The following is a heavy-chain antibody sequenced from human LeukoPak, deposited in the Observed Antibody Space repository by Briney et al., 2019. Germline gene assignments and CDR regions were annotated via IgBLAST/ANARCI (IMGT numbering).Heavy chain of an antibody. CDR2: MNPNSGNT. CDR1: GYTFTSYD. Sequence: ASVKVSCKASGYTFTSYDINWVRQATGQGLEWMGWMNPNSGNTGYAQKFQGRVTMTRNTSISTAYMELSSLRSEDTAVYYCARGGLRSDHYGSGSYHFDYWGQGTLVTVSS. J-gene: IGHJ4*02. CDR3: ARGGLRSDHYGSGSYHFDY. D-gene: IGHD3-10*01. V-gene: IGHV1-8*01.